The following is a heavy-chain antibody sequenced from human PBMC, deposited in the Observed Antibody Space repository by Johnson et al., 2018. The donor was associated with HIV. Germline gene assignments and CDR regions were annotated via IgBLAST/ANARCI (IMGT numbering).Heavy chain of an antibody. CDR2: IRSKANDYAT. Sequence: EVQLVESGGGVVQPGRSLRLSCAASGFTFSGSAIHWVRQASGKGLEWVGRIRSKANDYATAYAASVKGRFTISRDDSKNTAYLRMNSLRPEDTAVYYCGRDGRDLVTRGSFDVWGQGTVVTVSS. J-gene: IGHJ3*01. CDR1: GFTFSGSA. V-gene: IGHV3-73*01. CDR3: GRDGRDLVTRGSFDV. D-gene: IGHD5-24*01.